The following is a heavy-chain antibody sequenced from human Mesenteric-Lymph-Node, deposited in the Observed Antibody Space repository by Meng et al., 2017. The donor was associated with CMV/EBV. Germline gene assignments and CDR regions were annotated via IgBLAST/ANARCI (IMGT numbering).Heavy chain of an antibody. CDR3: SLTGSHVFDY. V-gene: IGHV4-34*01. Sequence: GSLRLSCAVYGGSFSGYYWSWIRQPPGKGLEWIGEINHSGSTNYNPSLKSRVTISVDTSKNQFSLKLSSVTAADTAVYYCSLTGSHVFDYWGQGTLVTVSS. J-gene: IGHJ4*02. CDR2: INHSGST. CDR1: GGSFSGYY.